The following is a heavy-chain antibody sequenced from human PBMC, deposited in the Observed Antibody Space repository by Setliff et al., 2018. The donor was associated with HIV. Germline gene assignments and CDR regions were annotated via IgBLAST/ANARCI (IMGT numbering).Heavy chain of an antibody. D-gene: IGHD1-1*01. J-gene: IGHJ4*02. CDR1: GFIFENHA. Sequence: GGSLRLSCVVSGFIFENHAMHWVRRAPGKGLEWLTLLRQDVNKDYYADSVKGRFTISRDNSKNTLFLQLNTLRPEDTAVYYCASARIPTGGTSTSLDYWGQGALVTVSS. CDR2: LRQDVNKD. CDR3: ASARIPTGGTSTSLDY. V-gene: IGHV3-30*19.